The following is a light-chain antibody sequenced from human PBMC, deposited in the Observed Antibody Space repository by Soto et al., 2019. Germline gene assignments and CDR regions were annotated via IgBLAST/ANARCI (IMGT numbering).Light chain of an antibody. CDR2: DAS. CDR3: QQRSNLPLT. J-gene: IGKJ4*01. V-gene: IGKV3-11*01. CDR1: QSVSSY. Sequence: EIVLTQSPATLSLSPGERATLSCRASQSVSSYLAWYQQKPGQAPRLLIYDASNRATGIPARFSGSGSWTDITLTISSLEPEDFAVYYCQQRSNLPLTFGGGTKVEIK.